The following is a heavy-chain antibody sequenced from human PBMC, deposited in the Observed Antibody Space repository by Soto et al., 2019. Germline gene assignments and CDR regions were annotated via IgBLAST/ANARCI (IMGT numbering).Heavy chain of an antibody. CDR3: ARALKYPVLSYHAFVL. CDR2: IYPGDSDT. D-gene: IGHD3-16*01. Sequence: PGESLKISCKASGYIFTSHWIGWVRRMPGKGLEWLGIIYPGDSDTRYSPSFQGQVTISADKSITTAYLQWSSLKASDTAFYNCARALKYPVLSYHAFVLGGQGTIVTVS. V-gene: IGHV5-51*01. J-gene: IGHJ3*01. CDR1: GYIFTSHW.